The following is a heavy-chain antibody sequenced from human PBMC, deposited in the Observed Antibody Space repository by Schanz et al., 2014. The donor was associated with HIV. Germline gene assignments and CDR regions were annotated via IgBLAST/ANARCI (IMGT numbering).Heavy chain of an antibody. CDR2: IIPIFGTS. CDR1: GGTFSIYA. D-gene: IGHD2-2*02. V-gene: IGHV1-69*01. Sequence: QVPLVQPGAEVKKPGSSVKVSCKASGGTFSIYAINWVRQAPGQGLEWMGGIIPIFGTSNYAQKFQGRVTITADESTSTAYMELSSLRSEDTAVYYCARRRSEIVPAAIVLHYYYGFDVWGQGTTVTVS. CDR3: ARRRSEIVPAAIVLHYYYGFDV. J-gene: IGHJ6*02.